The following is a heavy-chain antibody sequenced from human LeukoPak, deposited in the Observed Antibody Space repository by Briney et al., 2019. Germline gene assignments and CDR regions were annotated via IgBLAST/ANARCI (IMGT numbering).Heavy chain of an antibody. CDR1: GYAFTTYY. Sequence: GASVKVSCKASGYAFTTYYIHWLRQAPGQGPEWMGIISPNGGSTSYAQKFQGGVTMARDTSTSTVYMELSSLKSEDTAVYYCARDITVTDHDIGYWGQGTLVTVSS. CDR2: ISPNGGST. D-gene: IGHD3-10*01. V-gene: IGHV1-46*01. CDR3: ARDITVTDHDIGY. J-gene: IGHJ4*02.